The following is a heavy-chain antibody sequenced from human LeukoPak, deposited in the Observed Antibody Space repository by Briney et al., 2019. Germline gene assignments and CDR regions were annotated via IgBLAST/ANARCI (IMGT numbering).Heavy chain of an antibody. CDR1: GFTFSSYA. J-gene: IGHJ4*02. Sequence: GSLRLSCAASGFTFSSYAMHWVRQAPGKGLERVSSISSSSSYIYYADSVKGRFTISRDNAKNSLYLQMNSLRAEDTAVYYCARGSNLGDYVLIRYYFDYWGQGTLVTVS. CDR3: ARGSNLGDYVLIRYYFDY. V-gene: IGHV3-21*01. CDR2: ISSSSSYI. D-gene: IGHD4-17*01.